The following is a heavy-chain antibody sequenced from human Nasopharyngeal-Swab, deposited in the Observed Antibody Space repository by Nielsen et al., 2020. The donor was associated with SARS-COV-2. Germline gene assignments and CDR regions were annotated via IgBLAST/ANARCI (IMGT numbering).Heavy chain of an antibody. Sequence: GESLKISCAASGFTVSSYYMRWVRQAPGKGLEWVAVIYGGGSTYYAEPVMGRFTISRDNTKNKLYLQPNSLKAEDTAVYYCARDKEDVYDYWGQGTLVTVSS. CDR2: IYGGGST. CDR1: GFTVSSYY. CDR3: ARDKEDVYDY. D-gene: IGHD1-14*01. V-gene: IGHV3-53*01. J-gene: IGHJ4*02.